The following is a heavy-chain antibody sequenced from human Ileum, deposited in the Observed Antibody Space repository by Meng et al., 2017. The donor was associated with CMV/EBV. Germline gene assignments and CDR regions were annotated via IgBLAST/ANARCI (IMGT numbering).Heavy chain of an antibody. V-gene: IGHV4-34*01. Sequence: QLHLQQWGAGLLTPSVSWSLTCAVFGGSFTGYSWSWFRQSPGKGLEWIGEITHSGRTSYNLSLKSRVTISVDMSKYQFSLKLTSVTAADTAIYYCARGLASGWPDYWGQGTLVTVSS. CDR3: ARGLASGWPDY. J-gene: IGHJ4*02. D-gene: IGHD3-10*01. CDR2: ITHSGRT. CDR1: GGSFTGYS.